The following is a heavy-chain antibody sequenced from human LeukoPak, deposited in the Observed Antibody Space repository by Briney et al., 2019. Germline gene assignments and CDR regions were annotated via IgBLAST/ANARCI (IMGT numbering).Heavy chain of an antibody. CDR1: GGYIGTYY. V-gene: IGHV4-59*08. Sequence: SETLSLTCSVSGGYIGTYYWTWIRQPPGKGLEWIGYIFHSGATKYDTSLEGRVTISLDMSKNQFSLRLNSVTATDTAVYYCARGTGNYNYFDPRGQGTLVIVSS. J-gene: IGHJ5*02. CDR2: IFHSGAT. CDR3: ARGTGNYNYFDP. D-gene: IGHD5-24*01.